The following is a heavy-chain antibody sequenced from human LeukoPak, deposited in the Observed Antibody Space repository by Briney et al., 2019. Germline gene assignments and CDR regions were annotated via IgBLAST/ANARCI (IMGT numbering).Heavy chain of an antibody. V-gene: IGHV4-34*01. CDR2: IHHSRST. CDR3: ARAGGVPAAYFDF. J-gene: IGHJ4*02. Sequence: PSETLSLTCAVYGGSFSGYYWSWIRQPPGKGLEWIGEIHHSRSTNYNPSLKSRVSISVDTSKNQFSLKLSSVTAADTAVYYCARAGGVPAAYFDFWGQGTLVTVSS. CDR1: GGSFSGYY. D-gene: IGHD2-2*01.